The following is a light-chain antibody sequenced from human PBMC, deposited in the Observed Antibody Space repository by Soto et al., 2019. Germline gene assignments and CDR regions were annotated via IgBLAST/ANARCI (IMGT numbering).Light chain of an antibody. CDR2: AAS. V-gene: IGKV3-20*01. CDR3: QQYGSSGT. Sequence: EIVLTQSPGTLSLSPGERATLSCRASQSVSSSHLAWYQHKPGQAPRLLIYAASSRATGSPDRFSGGGSGTDFTLTISSLQSEDFAVYYCQQYGSSGTFGQGTKVDI. J-gene: IGKJ1*01. CDR1: QSVSSSH.